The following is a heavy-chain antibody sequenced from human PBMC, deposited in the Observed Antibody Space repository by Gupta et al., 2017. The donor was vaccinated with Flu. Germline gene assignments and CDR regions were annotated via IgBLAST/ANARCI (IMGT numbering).Heavy chain of an antibody. Sequence: QVQLVQSGAEVKKPGSSVKVSCKASGGTFSRYTISWVRQAPGQGLEWMGRIIPILGIANYAQKFQGRVTITADKSTSTAYMELSSLRSEDTAVYYCARDQHIVVVPARVDWFDPWGQGTLVTVSS. CDR1: GGTFSRYT. J-gene: IGHJ5*02. CDR2: IIPILGIA. D-gene: IGHD2-2*01. CDR3: ARDQHIVVVPARVDWFDP. V-gene: IGHV1-69*08.